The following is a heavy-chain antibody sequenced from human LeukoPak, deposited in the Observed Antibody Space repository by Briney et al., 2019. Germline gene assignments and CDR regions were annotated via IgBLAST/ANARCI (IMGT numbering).Heavy chain of an antibody. CDR2: ISSSSGYI. V-gene: IGHV3-21*01. CDR3: AREGIGIAVAGGDY. CDR1: GFTFSSYW. D-gene: IGHD6-19*01. Sequence: NPGGSLRLSCAASGFTFSSYWMSWVRQAPGKGLEWVSSISSSSGYIYYADSVKGRFTISRDNAKNSLYLQMNSLRAEDTAVYYCAREGIGIAVAGGDYWGQGTLVTVSS. J-gene: IGHJ4*02.